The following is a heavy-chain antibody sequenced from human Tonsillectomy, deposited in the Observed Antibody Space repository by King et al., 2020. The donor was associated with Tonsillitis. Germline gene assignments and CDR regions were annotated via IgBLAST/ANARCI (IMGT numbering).Heavy chain of an antibody. V-gene: IGHV4-59*01. CDR2: ISYSGST. D-gene: IGHD3-10*01. Sequence: VQLQESGPGLVKPSETLSLTCSVSGGSISSYYWSWIRQPPGKGLEWIGYISYSGSTNYNPSLKSRVTLSLDTSKNQFSLRLSSVTAADTAVYYCARARFGYSMDVWGKGTTVTVSS. J-gene: IGHJ6*03. CDR3: ARARFGYSMDV. CDR1: GGSISSYY.